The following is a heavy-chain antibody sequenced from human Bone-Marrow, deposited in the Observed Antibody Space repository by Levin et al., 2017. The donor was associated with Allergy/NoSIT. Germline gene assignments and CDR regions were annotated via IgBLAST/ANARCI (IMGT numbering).Heavy chain of an antibody. V-gene: IGHV3-53*01. Sequence: PGGSLRLSCTASGFTLSTNYMSWVRQAPGKGLEWVSLIYTAGATYYADSVKGRFTISRDNCKNTLFLQMNSLSADDTAVYFCARDWPFGSGPYDAFDIWGPGTMVTVSS. CDR3: ARDWPFGSGPYDAFDI. CDR1: GFTLSTNY. J-gene: IGHJ3*02. D-gene: IGHD3-10*01. CDR2: IYTAGAT.